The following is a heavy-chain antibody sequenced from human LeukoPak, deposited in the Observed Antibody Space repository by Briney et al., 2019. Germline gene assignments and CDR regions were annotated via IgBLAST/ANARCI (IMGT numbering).Heavy chain of an antibody. CDR1: GFTFSSYA. D-gene: IGHD2-8*02. CDR2: IKQDGSDK. J-gene: IGHJ4*02. CDR3: VRDPGGLDY. V-gene: IGHV3-7*01. Sequence: GGSLRLSCAASGFTFSSYAMHWVRQAPGKGLEWVANIKQDGSDKYYVDSVKGRFTISRDNAKNSLYLQMNSLRTEDTAVYYCVRDPGGLDYWGQGTLVTVSS.